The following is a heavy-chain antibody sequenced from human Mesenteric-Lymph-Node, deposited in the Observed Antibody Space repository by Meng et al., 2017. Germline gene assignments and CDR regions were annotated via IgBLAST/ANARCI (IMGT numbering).Heavy chain of an antibody. V-gene: IGHV4-39*07. CDR1: GGSVRSSTSY. J-gene: IGHJ4*02. CDR2: MYSSGTT. CDR3: ARVAKQQLVYFDY. Sequence: SETLSLTCTVSGGSVRSSTSYWGWIRQPPGKGLEWIATMYSSGTTYYNTSLQSRVTMSLDTSKNLFSLKLTSVTAADTAVYYCARVAKQQLVYFDYWGQGTLVTVSS. D-gene: IGHD6-13*01.